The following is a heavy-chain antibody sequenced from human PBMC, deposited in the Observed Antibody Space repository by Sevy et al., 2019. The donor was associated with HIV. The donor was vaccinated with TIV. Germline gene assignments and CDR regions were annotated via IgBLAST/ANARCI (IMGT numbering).Heavy chain of an antibody. CDR1: GYSISSYY. CDR2: IYSTGRT. Sequence: QSQTLSLTCTVSGYSISSYYWSWIRQPPGKRLEWIGYIYSTGRTSYNPSLKSRVTISVDTSKNQFSLRLSSVTAADTALYYCARHTLIASRPVVFAYWGQGTLVTVSS. D-gene: IGHD6-6*01. CDR3: ARHTLIASRPVVFAY. V-gene: IGHV4-4*09. J-gene: IGHJ4*02.